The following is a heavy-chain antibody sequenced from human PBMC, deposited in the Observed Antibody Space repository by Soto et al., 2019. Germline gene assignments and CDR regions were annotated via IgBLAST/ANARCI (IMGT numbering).Heavy chain of an antibody. CDR3: AKDCPSYYYDSSGTCY. D-gene: IGHD3-22*01. CDR2: ISGSGGST. V-gene: IGHV3-23*01. Sequence: GGSLRLSCAASGFTFSSYAMSWVRQAPGKGLEWVSAISGSGGSTYYADSVKGRFTISRDNSKNTLYLQMNSLRAEDTAVYYCAKDCPSYYYDSSGTCYWGQGTLVPVSS. J-gene: IGHJ4*02. CDR1: GFTFSSYA.